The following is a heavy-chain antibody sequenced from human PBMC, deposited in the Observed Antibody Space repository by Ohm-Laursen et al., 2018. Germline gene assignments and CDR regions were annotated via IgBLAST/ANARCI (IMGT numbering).Heavy chain of an antibody. J-gene: IGHJ4*02. CDR3: ARGTFYYDSSLDY. CDR2: IYNSETT. V-gene: IGHV4-59*01. CDR1: GGSISSYY. Sequence: GTLSLTCTISGGSISSYYWSWIRQPPGKGLEWIGYIYNSETTSYNPSLKSRVTISGDTSKNQFSLRLSSVTAADTAVYYCARGTFYYDSSLDYWGQGTLVTVSS. D-gene: IGHD3-22*01.